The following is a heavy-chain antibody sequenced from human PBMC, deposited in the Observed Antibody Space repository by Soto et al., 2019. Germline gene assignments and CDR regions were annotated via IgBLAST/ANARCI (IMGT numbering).Heavy chain of an antibody. J-gene: IGHJ5*02. CDR3: ARDVGLQHDTGYYDFWSGKNNWFDP. CDR1: GGSISGHY. CDR2: ISYSGST. D-gene: IGHD3-3*01. V-gene: IGHV4-59*11. Sequence: ETLSLTCTVSGGSISGHYWSWIRQPPGKGLQYIGYISYSGSTNYNPSLKSRVTISVDTSNNQFSLRLSSVTAADTAVYYCARDVGLQHDTGYYDFWSGKNNWFDPWGQGILVTV.